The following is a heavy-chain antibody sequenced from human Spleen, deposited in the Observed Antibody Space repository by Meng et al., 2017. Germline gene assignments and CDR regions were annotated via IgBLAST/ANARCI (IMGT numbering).Heavy chain of an antibody. D-gene: IGHD3-22*01. CDR2: VGQSGFT. CDR3: VRSSAWVRTGFDP. CDR1: GGSISTSGYY. V-gene: IGHV4-39*01. J-gene: IGHJ5*02. Sequence: QPQLQESGPGLVKPSEALSPTCSVSGGSISTSGYYWGWIRQAPGKGLEWIGSVGQSGFTYYTPSVKSRITVSIDTSRNEFYLKLTSVTAADTAVYFCVRSSAWVRTGFDPWGQGTLVTVSS.